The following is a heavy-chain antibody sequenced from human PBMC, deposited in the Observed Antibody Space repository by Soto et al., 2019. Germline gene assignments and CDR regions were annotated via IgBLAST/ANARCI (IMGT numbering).Heavy chain of an antibody. D-gene: IGHD6-6*01. Sequence: SETLSLTCTVSGGSISSGGYYWTWIRQHPGKGLEWIGYIYYSGSTYYNPSLKSRLTISVDTSKNQFSLKLSSVTAADTAVYYCERYSIAANWFDPWGQGTLVTVSS. CDR3: ERYSIAANWFDP. V-gene: IGHV4-31*03. J-gene: IGHJ5*02. CDR1: GGSISSGGYY. CDR2: IYYSGST.